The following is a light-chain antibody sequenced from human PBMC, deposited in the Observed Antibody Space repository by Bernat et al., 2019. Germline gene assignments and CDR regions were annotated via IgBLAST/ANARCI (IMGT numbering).Light chain of an antibody. CDR3: ISYTTDTTPV. CDR1: SSDLHNYNF. CDR2: DVT. Sequence: QSALTQPASVSGSPGQSITISCTETSSDLHNYNFVSWYQQHPGKAPKLMIYDVTKRPSGVSYPFSGSKSGNTASLTISGLQADDEADYYCISYTTDTTPVFGGGTKLTVL. J-gene: IGLJ2*01. V-gene: IGLV2-14*03.